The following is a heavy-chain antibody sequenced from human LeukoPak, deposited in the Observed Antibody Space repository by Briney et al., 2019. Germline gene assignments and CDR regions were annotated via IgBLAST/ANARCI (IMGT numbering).Heavy chain of an antibody. D-gene: IGHD2-15*01. V-gene: IGHV3-21*01. CDR1: GFTLSGYN. CDR3: AKGYCSGGSCYSGLFDY. CDR2: ITGSSSFI. J-gene: IGHJ4*02. Sequence: PGGSLRLSCAASGFTLSGYNMNWVRQAPGKGLEWVSSITGSSSFIYYSDSVKGRFTISRDNAENSVYLQMNSLRAEDTAVYYCAKGYCSGGSCYSGLFDYWGQGTLVTVSS.